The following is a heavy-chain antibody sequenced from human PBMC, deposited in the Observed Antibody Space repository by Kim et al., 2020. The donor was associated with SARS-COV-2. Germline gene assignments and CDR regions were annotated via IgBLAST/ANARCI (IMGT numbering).Heavy chain of an antibody. CDR2: IYHSGST. CDR3: ARVGFGELYPMGRYFDY. V-gene: IGHV4-4*02. J-gene: IGHJ4*02. CDR1: GGSISSSNW. Sequence: SETLSLTCAVSGGSISSSNWWSWVRQPPGKGLEWIGEIYHSGSTNYNPSLKSRVTISVDKSKNQFSLKLSSVTAADTAVYYCARVGFGELYPMGRYFDYWGQGTLVTVSS. D-gene: IGHD3-10*01.